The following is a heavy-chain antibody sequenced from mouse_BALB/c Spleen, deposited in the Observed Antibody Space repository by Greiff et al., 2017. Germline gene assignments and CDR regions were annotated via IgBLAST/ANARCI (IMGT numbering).Heavy chain of an antibody. CDR1: GFTFSNYW. Sequence: DVMLVESGGGLVQPGGSMKLSCVASGFTFSNYWMNWVRQSPEKGLEWVAEIRLKSNNYATHYAESVKGRFTISRDDSKSSVYLQMNNLRAEDTGIYYCTRQWFNWYFDVWGAGTTVTVSS. D-gene: IGHD1-3*01. CDR2: IRLKSNNYAT. J-gene: IGHJ1*01. CDR3: TRQWFNWYFDV. V-gene: IGHV6-6*02.